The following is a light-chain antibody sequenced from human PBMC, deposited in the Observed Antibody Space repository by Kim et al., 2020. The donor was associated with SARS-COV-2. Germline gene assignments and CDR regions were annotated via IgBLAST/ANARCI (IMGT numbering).Light chain of an antibody. J-gene: IGLJ2*01. CDR1: SFVSKA. CDR3: QVWDSSCDHVV. CDR2: TDT. Sequence: TAQRARITCVGNSFVSKAVHWCQQKPGQGPVLVIYTDTNRPSGIPKRFSGSNPGNTTTLTISRTEAGDEADYYCQVWDSSCDHVVFGGGTQLTVL. V-gene: IGLV3-12*01.